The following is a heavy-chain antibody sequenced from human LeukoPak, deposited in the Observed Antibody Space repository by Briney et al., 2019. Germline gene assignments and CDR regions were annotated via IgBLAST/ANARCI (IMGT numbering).Heavy chain of an antibody. V-gene: IGHV3-23*01. Sequence: GGSLRLSCAASGFSFSNYAMSWVRQAPGKGLEWVSGIGRSGDYTYYADSVKGRFIISRDNSKNTMYLQVNSLTAEDTAIYYCAKDGPCDICKPMDAGGQGTTVTVS. CDR3: AKDGPCDICKPMDA. D-gene: IGHD2-15*01. CDR2: IGRSGDYT. CDR1: GFSFSNYA. J-gene: IGHJ6*02.